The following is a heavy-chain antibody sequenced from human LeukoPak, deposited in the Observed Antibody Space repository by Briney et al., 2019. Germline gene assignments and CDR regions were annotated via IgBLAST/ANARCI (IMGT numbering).Heavy chain of an antibody. V-gene: IGHV1-2*02. D-gene: IGHD6-19*01. CDR2: INPNSGGT. CDR1: GYTLTGYY. CDR3: ATSIAVTGTTGFDY. Sequence: ASVKVSCKASGYTLTGYYMHWVRQAPGQGLEWMGWINPNSGGTNYAQRFQGRVTMTRDTSISTAYMELSRLRSDDTAVYYCATSIAVTGTTGFDYWGQGTLVTVSS. J-gene: IGHJ4*02.